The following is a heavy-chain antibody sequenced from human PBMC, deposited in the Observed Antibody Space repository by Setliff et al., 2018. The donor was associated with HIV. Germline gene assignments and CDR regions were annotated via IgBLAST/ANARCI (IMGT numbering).Heavy chain of an antibody. CDR2: INPSGGST. Sequence: GASVKVSCKASGYTFTSYYMHWVRQAPGQGLEWMGIINPSGGSTSYAQKFQGRVTMTRDTSTGTVYMELSSLRSEDTAVYYCASGIVGATWLGAFDIWGQGTMVTVSS. J-gene: IGHJ3*02. V-gene: IGHV1-46*01. CDR3: ASGIVGATWLGAFDI. CDR1: GYTFTSYY. D-gene: IGHD1-26*01.